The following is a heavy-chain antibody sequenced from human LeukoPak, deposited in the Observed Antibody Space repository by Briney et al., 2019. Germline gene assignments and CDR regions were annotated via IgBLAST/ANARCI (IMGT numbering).Heavy chain of an antibody. V-gene: IGHV1-69*13. CDR1: GYTFTGYY. D-gene: IGHD1-7*01. CDR3: ARTITAYQGAGTSPFTVYYYYMDV. CDR2: IIPIFGTA. J-gene: IGHJ6*03. Sequence: GASVKVSCKASGYTFTGYYMHWVRQAPGQGLEWMGGIIPIFGTANYAQKFQGRVTITADESTSTAYMELSSLRSEDTAVYYCARTITAYQGAGTSPFTVYYYYMDVWGKGTTVTVSS.